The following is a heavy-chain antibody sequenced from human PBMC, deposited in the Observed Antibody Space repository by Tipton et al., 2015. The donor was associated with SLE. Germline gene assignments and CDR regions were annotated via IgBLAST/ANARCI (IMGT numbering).Heavy chain of an antibody. J-gene: IGHJ4*02. Sequence: TLSLTCAVYGGSFSGYYWSWIRQPPGKGLEWIGYMYYSGSTYYNPSLKSRLTISVDTSKNQFSLKLSSLTAADTAVYYCARGRDGYNLYYFDNWGQGTLVTVSS. CDR2: MYYSGST. D-gene: IGHD5-24*01. CDR1: GGSFSGYY. CDR3: ARGRDGYNLYYFDN. V-gene: IGHV4-59*12.